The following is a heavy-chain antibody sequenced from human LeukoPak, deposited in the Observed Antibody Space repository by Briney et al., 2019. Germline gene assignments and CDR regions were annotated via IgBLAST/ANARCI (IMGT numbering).Heavy chain of an antibody. CDR2: IYTSGST. D-gene: IGHD1-14*01. V-gene: IGHV4-61*02. CDR1: GGSISSGSYY. CDR3: ARDSRRPGWLDP. J-gene: IGHJ5*02. Sequence: PSETLSLTCTVSGGSISSGSYYWSWIRQPAGKGLEWIGRIYTSGSTNYNPSLKSRVTISVDTSKNQFSLKLSSVTAADTAVYYCARDSRRPGWLDPWGQGTLVTVSS.